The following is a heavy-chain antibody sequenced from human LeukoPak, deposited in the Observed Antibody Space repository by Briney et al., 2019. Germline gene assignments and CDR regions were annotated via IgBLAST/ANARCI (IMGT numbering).Heavy chain of an antibody. CDR3: AKDALGYCSSTSCYHFDY. D-gene: IGHD2-2*01. CDR2: IRYDGSNK. CDR1: GFTFSSYG. V-gene: IGHV3-30*02. Sequence: QTGGSLRLSCAASGFTFSSYGMHWVRQAPGKGLEWVAFIRYDGSNKYYVDSVKGRFTISRDNSKNTLYLQMNSLRAEDTAVYYCAKDALGYCSSTSCYHFDYWGQGTLVTVSS. J-gene: IGHJ4*02.